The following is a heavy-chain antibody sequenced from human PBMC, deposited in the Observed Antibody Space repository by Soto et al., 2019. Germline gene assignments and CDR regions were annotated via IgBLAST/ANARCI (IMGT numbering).Heavy chain of an antibody. CDR3: ARDGGTQQDYYGMDV. Sequence: ASVKVSCQASGYTFTSYYMHWVRQAPGQGLEWMGIINPSGGSTSYAQKFQGRVTMTRDTSTSTVYMELSSLRPEDTAVYYCARDGGTQQDYYGMDVWGQGTTVTVSS. CDR1: GYTFTSYY. J-gene: IGHJ6*02. D-gene: IGHD3-16*01. V-gene: IGHV1-46*01. CDR2: INPSGGST.